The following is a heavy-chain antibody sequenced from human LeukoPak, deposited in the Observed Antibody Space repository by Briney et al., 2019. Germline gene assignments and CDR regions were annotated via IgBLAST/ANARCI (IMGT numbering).Heavy chain of an antibody. CDR3: ARDPYSGSYGNYYYYFMDV. D-gene: IGHD1-26*01. V-gene: IGHV3-30*02. CDR1: GFTFSSFG. J-gene: IGHJ6*03. Sequence: PGGSLRLSCAASGFTFSSFGMHWVRQAPGKGREWVAFIRYDGSNKYYADSVKGRFTISRDNSKNTLYLQMNSLRAEDTAVYYCARDPYSGSYGNYYYYFMDVWGKGTTVTISS. CDR2: IRYDGSNK.